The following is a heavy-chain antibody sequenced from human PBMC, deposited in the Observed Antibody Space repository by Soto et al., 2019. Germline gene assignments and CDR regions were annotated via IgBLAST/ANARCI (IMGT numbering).Heavy chain of an antibody. CDR2: IYWDDDE. D-gene: IGHD2-15*01. Sequence: QITLKESGPTLVKPTQTLTLTCTFSGFSLSNSGVGVGWIRQPPGKALEWLTLIYWDDDERYSPSLKSRLTITKYTSKNQVVLTLTNMDPVDTATYFCAHKGGRGAAMDVWGQGTTVTVSS. CDR1: GFSLSNSGVG. CDR3: AHKGGRGAAMDV. J-gene: IGHJ6*02. V-gene: IGHV2-5*02.